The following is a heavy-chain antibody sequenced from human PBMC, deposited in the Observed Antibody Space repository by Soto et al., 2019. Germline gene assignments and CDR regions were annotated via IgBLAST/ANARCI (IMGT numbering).Heavy chain of an antibody. D-gene: IGHD3-22*01. CDR1: GFSFSGYA. CDR3: AKDHPVIEVVKVFEY. Sequence: GGSLRLSCAASGFSFSGYAMSWVRQAPGKGLDWVSAISGSGTKTHYADSVKGRFTISRDNSKNTLYLQMNSLRAEDTAVYYCAKDHPVIEVVKVFEYWGRGALVTVSS. CDR2: ISGSGTKT. J-gene: IGHJ4*02. V-gene: IGHV3-23*01.